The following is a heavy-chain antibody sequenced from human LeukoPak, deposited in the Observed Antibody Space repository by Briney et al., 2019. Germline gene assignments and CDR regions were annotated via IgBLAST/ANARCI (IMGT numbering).Heavy chain of an antibody. J-gene: IGHJ4*02. V-gene: IGHV3-21*01. CDR3: ARVGGGLDY. CDR2: ISSTSSYI. D-gene: IGHD3-16*01. Sequence: GGSLRLSCAASGFTFSSYAVSWVRQAPGKGLEWVSSISSTSSYIYYADSVKGRFTISRDNAKNSLYLQMSSLRAEDSAVYYCARVGGGLDYWGQGTLVTVSS. CDR1: GFTFSSYA.